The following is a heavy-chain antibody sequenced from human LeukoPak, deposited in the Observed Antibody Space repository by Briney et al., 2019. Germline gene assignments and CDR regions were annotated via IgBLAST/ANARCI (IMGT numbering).Heavy chain of an antibody. CDR3: ARGSSGYYCFDY. Sequence: PSETLSLTCTVSGGSISSGDYYWSWIRQPPGKGLEWIGYIYYSGSTYYNPSLKSRVTISVDTSKNQFSLKLSSVTAADTAVYYCARGSSGYYCFDYWGQGTLVTVSS. D-gene: IGHD3-22*01. CDR2: IYYSGST. J-gene: IGHJ4*02. V-gene: IGHV4-30-4*08. CDR1: GGSISSGDYY.